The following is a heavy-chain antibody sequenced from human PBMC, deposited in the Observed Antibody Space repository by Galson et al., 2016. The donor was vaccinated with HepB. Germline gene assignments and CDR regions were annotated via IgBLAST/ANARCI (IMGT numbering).Heavy chain of an antibody. CDR1: GASISSSNYY. CDR3: ARGRNWNYLSAFDI. V-gene: IGHV4-39*07. D-gene: IGHD1-7*01. CDR2: FYYSVNT. J-gene: IGHJ3*02. Sequence: SETLSLTCTVSGASISSSNYYWGWIRQPPGKGLEWIGSFYYSVNTYYNPSLKNRVTISLDTSKNQFSLKLRSVTAADTAVYYCARGRNWNYLSAFDIWGQGTMVTVSS.